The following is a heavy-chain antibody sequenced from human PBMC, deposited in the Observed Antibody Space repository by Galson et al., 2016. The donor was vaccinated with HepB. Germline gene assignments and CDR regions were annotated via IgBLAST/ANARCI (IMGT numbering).Heavy chain of an antibody. Sequence: TLSLTCTVSGGSISSGAYYWSWIRQHPGKGLEWIGYIYYSGSTYYNPSLKSRVTISVDTSKNQFSLRLSSVAAADTAVYYCARMDPALISGFDYWGQGTLVTVSS. D-gene: IGHD2-15*01. V-gene: IGHV4-31*03. CDR3: ARMDPALISGFDY. J-gene: IGHJ4*02. CDR2: IYYSGST. CDR1: GGSISSGAYY.